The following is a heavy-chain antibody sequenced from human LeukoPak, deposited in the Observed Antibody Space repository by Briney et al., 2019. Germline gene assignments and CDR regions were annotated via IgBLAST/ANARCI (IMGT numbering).Heavy chain of an antibody. V-gene: IGHV4-38-2*02. CDR3: ARHRSRWLQSSFDY. CDR2: IYHSGST. CDR1: GYSISSGYY. D-gene: IGHD5-24*01. J-gene: IGHJ4*02. Sequence: TTSETLSLTCTVSGYSISSGYYWGWIRQPPGKGLEWIGSIYHSGSTYYNPSLKSRVTISVDTSKNQFSLKLNSVTAADTAVYYCARHRSRWLQSSFDYWGQGTLVTVSS.